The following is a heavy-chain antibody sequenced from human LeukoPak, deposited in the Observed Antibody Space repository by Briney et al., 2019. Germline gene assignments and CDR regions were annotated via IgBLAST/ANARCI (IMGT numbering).Heavy chain of an antibody. J-gene: IGHJ5*02. D-gene: IGHD6-13*01. CDR1: GYTFTSYD. CDR3: AIGPGEGSSWYINWFDP. V-gene: IGHV1-8*01. Sequence: ASVKVSFKASGYTFTSYDINWVRQATGQGLEWMGLMNPKRGNTGYAQTFHGRVTMTRNTSISTAYMELSSLRSEDTAVYYCAIGPGEGSSWYINWFDPSGQGTLVTVSS. CDR2: MNPKRGNT.